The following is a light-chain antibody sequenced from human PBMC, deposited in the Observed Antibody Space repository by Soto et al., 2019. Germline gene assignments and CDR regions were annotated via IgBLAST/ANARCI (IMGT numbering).Light chain of an antibody. CDR2: KAS. CDR1: QSISSW. J-gene: IGKJ1*01. Sequence: DIQMTQSPSTLSASVGDRVTITCRASQSISSWLAWYQQKPGKAPKLLIYKASSLESGVPSRFSGSGSGTEFTLTISGLQPDDFATYYCQQYNSYSRTFGQGTKVEMK. V-gene: IGKV1-5*03. CDR3: QQYNSYSRT.